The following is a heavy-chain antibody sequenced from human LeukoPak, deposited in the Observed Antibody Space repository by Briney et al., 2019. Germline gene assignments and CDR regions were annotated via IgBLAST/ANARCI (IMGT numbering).Heavy chain of an antibody. J-gene: IGHJ6*02. CDR1: GFTFNNYA. CDR2: ISGSGGTT. CDR3: ARDKRYSGRRHYGMDV. D-gene: IGHD1-26*01. V-gene: IGHV3-23*01. Sequence: PGGSLRLSCAASGFTFNNYAMNWVRQAPGKGLEWVSVISGSGGTTYYADSVKGRFTISRDNSKNTLYLQMNSLRAEDTAVYYCARDKRYSGRRHYGMDVWGQGTTVTVSS.